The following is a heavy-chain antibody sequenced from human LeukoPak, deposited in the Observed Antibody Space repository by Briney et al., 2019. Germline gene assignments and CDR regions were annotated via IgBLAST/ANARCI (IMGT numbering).Heavy chain of an antibody. CDR3: AKADDCSPHDAFDI. J-gene: IGHJ3*02. Sequence: PGGSLRFSCAASGFTFSSYAIGWVRQARGKGLEWVSALSGSGGGTYYADSVKGRFTISRDNSKNTLYLQMNSLRAEDTAVYYCAKADDCSPHDAFDIWGQGTMVTVSS. CDR1: GFTFSSYA. V-gene: IGHV3-23*01. D-gene: IGHD2-21*02. CDR2: LSGSGGGT.